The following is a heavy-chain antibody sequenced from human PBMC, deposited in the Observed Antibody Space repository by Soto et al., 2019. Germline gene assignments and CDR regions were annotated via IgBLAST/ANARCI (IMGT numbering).Heavy chain of an antibody. V-gene: IGHV4-59*01. CDR1: GGSFSSYY. CDR2: IYYSGST. CDR3: ARAYYGDYPYFDY. J-gene: IGHJ4*02. D-gene: IGHD4-17*01. Sequence: QVQLQESGPGLVKPSETLSLTCAVSGGSFSSYYWSWIRQPPGEGLEWIGSIYYSGSTNYKPALKSRVTISIDTSKNQFSLKLISVTAADTAVYLCARAYYGDYPYFDYWGQGTLVTVSS.